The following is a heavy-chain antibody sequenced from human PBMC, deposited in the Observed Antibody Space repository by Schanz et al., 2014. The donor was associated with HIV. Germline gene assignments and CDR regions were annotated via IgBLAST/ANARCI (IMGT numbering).Heavy chain of an antibody. Sequence: QVQLQQWGAGLLKPSETLSLTCVVYGGSFSAYYWSWIRQPPGKGLEWIGKINHSGNTNYNPSLKSRVTISVDTFKNQFSLKMSSVTAADTAVYYCARVSEYSGYRGGEFDYWGQGTLVTVSS. V-gene: IGHV4-34*01. D-gene: IGHD5-12*01. J-gene: IGHJ4*02. CDR2: INHSGNT. CDR3: ARVSEYSGYRGGEFDY. CDR1: GGSFSAYY.